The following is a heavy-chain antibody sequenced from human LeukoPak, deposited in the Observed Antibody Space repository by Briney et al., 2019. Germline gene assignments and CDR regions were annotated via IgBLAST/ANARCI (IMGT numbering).Heavy chain of an antibody. Sequence: SETLSLTCAVYGGSFSGYYWSWIRQPPGKGLEWIGEINHSGSTNYNPSLKSRVTISVDRSKNQFSLKLSSVTAADTAVYYCARAQGGIEPWGQGTLVTVSS. V-gene: IGHV4-34*01. J-gene: IGHJ5*02. CDR3: ARAQGGIEP. D-gene: IGHD3-16*01. CDR2: INHSGST. CDR1: GGSFSGYY.